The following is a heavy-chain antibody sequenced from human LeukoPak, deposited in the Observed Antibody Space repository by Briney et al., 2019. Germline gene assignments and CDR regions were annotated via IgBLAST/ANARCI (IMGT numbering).Heavy chain of an antibody. CDR2: IKSDGSRT. CDR3: ARDRGYTQDY. Sequence: GGSLRLSCAASGFTFSSYWMHWVRQAPGKGLVWVSHIKSDGSRTTYADSVKGRFTISRDNAKNTLYLQMNSLRAEDTAVYYCARDRGYTQDYWGQGTLVAVSS. D-gene: IGHD5-12*01. V-gene: IGHV3-74*01. J-gene: IGHJ4*02. CDR1: GFTFSSYW.